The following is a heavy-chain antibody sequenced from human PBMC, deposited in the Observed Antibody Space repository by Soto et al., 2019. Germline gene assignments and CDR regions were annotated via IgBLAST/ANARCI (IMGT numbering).Heavy chain of an antibody. D-gene: IGHD3-10*01. CDR3: ASGGITMVRGVMAYYYYGMDV. V-gene: IGHV4-61*01. CDR2: IYYSGST. J-gene: IGHJ6*02. Sequence: SETLSLTCTVSGGSVSSGSYYWSWIRQPPGKGLEWIGYIYYSGSTNYNPSLKSRVTISADTSKNQFSLKLSSVTAADTAVYYCASGGITMVRGVMAYYYYGMDVWGQGTTVTVSS. CDR1: GGSVSSGSYY.